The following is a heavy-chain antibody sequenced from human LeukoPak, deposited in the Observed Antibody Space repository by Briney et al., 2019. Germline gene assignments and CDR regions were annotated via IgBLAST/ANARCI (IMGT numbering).Heavy chain of an antibody. CDR3: TRGRHIYGYDLFDH. CDR2: LSGTSDNT. J-gene: IGHJ4*02. D-gene: IGHD5-18*01. Sequence: PGGSLRLSCTASGFNIGNYAMGWVRQAPGKGLEWVSSLSGTSDNTFYADAVKGRFIISRDNSKNTLFLQMYRLKVEDTALYYCTRGRHIYGYDLFDHWGQGTLVTVSS. V-gene: IGHV3-23*01. CDR1: GFNIGNYA.